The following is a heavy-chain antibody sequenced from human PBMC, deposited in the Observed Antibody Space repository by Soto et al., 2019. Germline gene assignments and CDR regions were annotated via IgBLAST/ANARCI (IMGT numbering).Heavy chain of an antibody. CDR1: GDSISSSDW. Sequence: SETLSLTCAVSGDSISSSDWWNWVRQPPGKGLEWIGEIYHGGNINYNPSLRRRVTISMDKSKNQLSLQLFSVTAADTAVYFCARDHRYGDNWAFDYWGQGAQVTVSS. CDR3: ARDHRYGDNWAFDY. J-gene: IGHJ4*02. V-gene: IGHV4-4*02. D-gene: IGHD3-16*02. CDR2: IYHGGNI.